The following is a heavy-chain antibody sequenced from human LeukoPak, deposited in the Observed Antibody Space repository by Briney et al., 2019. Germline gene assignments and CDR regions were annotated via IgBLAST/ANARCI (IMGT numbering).Heavy chain of an antibody. CDR2: ISYDGSNK. Sequence: GGSLRLSCAASGFTFSSYAMHWVRQASGKGLEWVAVISYDGSNKYYADSVKGRFTISRDNSKNTLYLQMNSLRVEDTAVYYCARGRRFLEWLGWFDPWGQGTLVTVSS. CDR3: ARGRRFLEWLGWFDP. V-gene: IGHV3-30*04. D-gene: IGHD3-3*01. CDR1: GFTFSSYA. J-gene: IGHJ5*02.